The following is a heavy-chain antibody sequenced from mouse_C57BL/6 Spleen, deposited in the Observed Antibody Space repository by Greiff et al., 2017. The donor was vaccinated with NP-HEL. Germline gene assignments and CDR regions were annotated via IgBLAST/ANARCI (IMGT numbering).Heavy chain of an antibody. J-gene: IGHJ2*01. CDR1: GYTFTSYW. Sequence: QVQLQQPGAELVRPGSSVKLSCKASGYTFTSYWMHWVKQRPIQGLEWIGNIDPSDSETHYNQKFKNKATLTVEKSSSTAYMQLSSLPSEDSAVYYCAIDGYYKGYFDYWGQGTTLTVSS. CDR3: AIDGYYKGYFDY. D-gene: IGHD2-3*01. CDR2: IDPSDSET. V-gene: IGHV1-52*01.